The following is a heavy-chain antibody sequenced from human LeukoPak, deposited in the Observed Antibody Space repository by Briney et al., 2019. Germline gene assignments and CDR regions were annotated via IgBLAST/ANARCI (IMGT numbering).Heavy chain of an antibody. CDR3: ARDRGEGNWNLFDC. D-gene: IGHD1-1*01. CDR2: ISAYNGNT. CDR1: GYTFTSYG. Sequence: GASVKVSCKASGYTFTSYGIRWVRQAPGQALEWIGWISAYNGNTNYAQKLQGRVTMTTDTSTSTAYMELRSLRSDDTAVYYCARDRGEGNWNLFDCWGQGTLVTVSS. J-gene: IGHJ4*02. V-gene: IGHV1-18*01.